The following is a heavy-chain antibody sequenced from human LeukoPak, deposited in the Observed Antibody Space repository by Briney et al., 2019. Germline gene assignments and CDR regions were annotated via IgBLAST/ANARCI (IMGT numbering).Heavy chain of an antibody. V-gene: IGHV3-7*01. Sequence: GSLRLSCVASGFTFSISWVTWVRQAPGKGLEWVANIDKRGSGKYYVDSVKGRFAISRDYASNSVFLQMNSLRAEDTSVYYCARDAGWGYYDLWGQGTPVTVSS. CDR3: ARDAGWGYYDL. D-gene: IGHD1-26*01. J-gene: IGHJ4*02. CDR2: IDKRGSGK. CDR1: GFTFSISW.